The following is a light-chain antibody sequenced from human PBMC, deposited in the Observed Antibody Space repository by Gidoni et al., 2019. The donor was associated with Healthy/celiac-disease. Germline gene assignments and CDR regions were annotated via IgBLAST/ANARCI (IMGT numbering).Light chain of an antibody. V-gene: IGKV3-11*01. Sequence: EIVLTHSPAPLSLSPGERATLSCRASQSVSSYLAWYQQKPGQAPRLLIYDASNRATGIPARFSGSGSGTDFTLTISSIEPEDFAVYYCQQRSNWPPALTFGGGTKVEIK. CDR2: DAS. CDR1: QSVSSY. J-gene: IGKJ4*01. CDR3: QQRSNWPPALT.